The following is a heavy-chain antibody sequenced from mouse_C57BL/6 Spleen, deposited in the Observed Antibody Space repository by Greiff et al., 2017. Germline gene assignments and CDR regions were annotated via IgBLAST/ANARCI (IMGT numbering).Heavy chain of an antibody. CDR2: INYDGSST. V-gene: IGHV5-16*01. D-gene: IGHD2-5*01. CDR3: ARDSNYVLDY. J-gene: IGHJ2*01. Sequence: EVKVVESEGGLVQPGSSMKLSCTASGFTFSDYYMAWVRQVPEKGLEWVANINYDGSSTYYLDSLKSRFIISRDNAKNILYLQMSSLKSEDTATYYCARDSNYVLDYWGQGTTLTVSS. CDR1: GFTFSDYY.